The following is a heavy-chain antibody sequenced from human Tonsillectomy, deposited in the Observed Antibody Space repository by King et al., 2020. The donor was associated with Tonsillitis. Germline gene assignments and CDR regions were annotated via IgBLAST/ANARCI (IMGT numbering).Heavy chain of an antibody. D-gene: IGHD3-10*01. J-gene: IGHJ4*02. Sequence: QLVQSGAEMKKPGASVKVSCKASGYTFTSYSVGWVRQAPGQGLEWMGWISDYNGKRNYAQKFQGRITMTTDTSTRTAYLELRSLRSDDTAVYYCARDHCGSGSPWRGNDYWGRGTLVTVSS. CDR1: GYTFTSYS. V-gene: IGHV1-18*04. CDR2: ISDYNGKR. CDR3: ARDHCGSGSPWRGNDY.